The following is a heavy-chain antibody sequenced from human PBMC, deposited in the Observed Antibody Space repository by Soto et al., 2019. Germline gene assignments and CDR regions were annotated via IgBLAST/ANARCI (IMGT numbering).Heavy chain of an antibody. Sequence: PGGSLRLSCAASGFTFSSYSMNWARQAPGQGLEWVSSISTSSYIYYAYTVKGQFTRHADYVKVSLYLQMNSLRAEDTGVYYCATYVATIFDYYYYGLDVWGQGTTVTVSS. J-gene: IGHJ6*02. CDR1: GFTFSSYS. V-gene: IGHV3-21*01. D-gene: IGHD5-12*01. CDR3: ATYVATIFDYYYYGLDV. CDR2: ISTSSYI.